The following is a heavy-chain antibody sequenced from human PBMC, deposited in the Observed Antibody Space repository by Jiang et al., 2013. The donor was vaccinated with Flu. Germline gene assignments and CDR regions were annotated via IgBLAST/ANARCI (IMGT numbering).Heavy chain of an antibody. CDR1: GYSFTSYW. V-gene: IGHV5-51*03. D-gene: IGHD3-22*01. CDR3: ARTYYYDSSGYYYVGTKGEFDY. CDR2: IYPGDSDT. J-gene: IGHJ4*02. Sequence: GAEVKKPGESLKISCKGSGYSFTSYWIGWVRQMPGKGLEWMGIIYPGDSDTRYSPSFQGQVTISADKSISTAYLQWSSLKASDTAMYYCARTYYYDSSGYYYVGTKGEFDYWGQGTLVTVSS.